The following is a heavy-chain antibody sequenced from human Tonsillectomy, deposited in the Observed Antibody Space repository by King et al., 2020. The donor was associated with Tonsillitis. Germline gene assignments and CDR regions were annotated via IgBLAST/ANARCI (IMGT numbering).Heavy chain of an antibody. J-gene: IGHJ3*02. Sequence: VQLVESGGGLVQPGGSLRLSCEASGFTFSRYAMSWVRQAPGKGLEWVSGISGGGGGTYYADSVKARFTISRDNSKNTVYLEMNSPRAEDTAVYYCVKWDGYGFPLDACSIWGQGTMVTVSS. CDR3: VKWDGYGFPLDACSI. V-gene: IGHV3-23*04. CDR2: ISGGGGGT. D-gene: IGHD5-18*01. CDR1: GFTFSRYA.